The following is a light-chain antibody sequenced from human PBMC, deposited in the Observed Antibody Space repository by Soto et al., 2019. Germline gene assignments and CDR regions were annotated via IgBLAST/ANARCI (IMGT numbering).Light chain of an antibody. CDR1: SSDVGGYNF. V-gene: IGLV2-14*01. CDR2: EVS. CDR3: SSYTSSSSRV. Sequence: QSALTQPASVSGSPGQSITISCTGTSSDVGGYNFVSWYQQHPGKAPKLLIYEVSYRPSGVSNRFSGSKSGNTASLTIFGLQAEDEGDYYRSSYTSSSSRVFGGGTKLTVL. J-gene: IGLJ3*02.